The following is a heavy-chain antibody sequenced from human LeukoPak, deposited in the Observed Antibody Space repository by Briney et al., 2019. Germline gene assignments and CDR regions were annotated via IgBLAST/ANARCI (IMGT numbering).Heavy chain of an antibody. D-gene: IGHD4-23*01. V-gene: IGHV1-58*01. CDR2: IVVGSGNK. J-gene: IGHJ3*01. Sequence: SVTVSFKASGFTFTNPAVQWVRQARGQRLEWIGWIVVGSGNKNYAQKFQERVTITRDMSTSTVYMELSSLRSEDTAVYYCAAEGRPTVVTFRKGAVDLWGQGTMVTVSS. CDR1: GFTFTNPA. CDR3: AAEGRPTVVTFRKGAVDL.